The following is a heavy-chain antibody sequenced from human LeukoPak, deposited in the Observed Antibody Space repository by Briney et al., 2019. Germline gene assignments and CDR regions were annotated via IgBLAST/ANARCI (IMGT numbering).Heavy chain of an antibody. V-gene: IGHV4-31*03. Sequence: SETLSLTRTVSGGSISSGGYYWSWIRQHPGTGLEWIGYIYYSGSTYYNPSLKSRVTISVDTSKNQFSLKLSSVTAADTAVYYCARVLKAEMTTVTTPAYYFDYWGQGTLVTVSS. CDR2: IYYSGST. CDR3: ARVLKAEMTTVTTPAYYFDY. J-gene: IGHJ4*02. CDR1: GGSISSGGYY. D-gene: IGHD4-17*01.